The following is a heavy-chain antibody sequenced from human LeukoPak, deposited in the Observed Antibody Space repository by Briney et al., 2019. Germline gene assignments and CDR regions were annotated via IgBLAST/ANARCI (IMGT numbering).Heavy chain of an antibody. Sequence: GSLRLSCAASGFTFSSYAMSWVRQAPGKGLEWVSAISGRGGSTYYADSVKGRFTISRDNSKNTLYLQMNSLRAEDTAVYYCAEDRLQYCSGGSCYSGWFDPWGQGTLVTVSS. D-gene: IGHD2-15*01. CDR3: AEDRLQYCSGGSCYSGWFDP. CDR2: ISGRGGST. CDR1: GFTFSSYA. J-gene: IGHJ5*02. V-gene: IGHV3-23*01.